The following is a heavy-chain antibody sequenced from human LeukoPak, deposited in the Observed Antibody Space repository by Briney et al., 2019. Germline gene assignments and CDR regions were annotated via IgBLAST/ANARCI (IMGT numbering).Heavy chain of an antibody. CDR1: GFTFSSYS. CDR2: ISSSSSTI. Sequence: GGSLTLSCAASGFTFSSYSMNWVRQAPGKGLEWVSYISSSSSTIYYADSVKGRFTISRDNAKNSLYLQMNSLRAEDTAVYYCARGFVVVPAANGYWGQGTLVTVSS. J-gene: IGHJ4*02. D-gene: IGHD2-2*01. V-gene: IGHV3-48*01. CDR3: ARGFVVVPAANGY.